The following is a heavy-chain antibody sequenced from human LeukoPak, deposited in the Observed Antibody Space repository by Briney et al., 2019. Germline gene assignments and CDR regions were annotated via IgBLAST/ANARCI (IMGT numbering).Heavy chain of an antibody. V-gene: IGHV4-39*07. J-gene: IGHJ4*02. Sequence: PSETLSLTCTVSGGSISSSTYYWGWIRQPPGKGLEWIGSIYYSGSTYYNPSLKSRVTISVDTSKNQFSLKVSSVTAADTAVYYCARDRFYGGAVAPIDYWGQGTLVTVSS. CDR2: IYYSGST. CDR1: GGSISSSTYY. D-gene: IGHD4/OR15-4a*01. CDR3: ARDRFYGGAVAPIDY.